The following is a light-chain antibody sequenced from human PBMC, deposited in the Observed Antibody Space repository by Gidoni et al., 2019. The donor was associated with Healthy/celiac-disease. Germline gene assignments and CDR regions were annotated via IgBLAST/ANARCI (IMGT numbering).Light chain of an antibody. CDR2: GAS. Sequence: EIVLTKPPGTLSLSPGERATLSCRASQSVSSSYLAWYQPKPGQAPRLLIYGASSRATGIPDRFSGSGSGTDFTLTISRLEPEDFAVYYCQQYGSSPPVTFGGGTKVEIK. J-gene: IGKJ4*01. CDR3: QQYGSSPPVT. V-gene: IGKV3-20*01. CDR1: QSVSSSY.